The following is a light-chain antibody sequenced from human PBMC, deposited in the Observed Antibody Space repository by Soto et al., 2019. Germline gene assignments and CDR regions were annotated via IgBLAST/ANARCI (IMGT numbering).Light chain of an antibody. Sequence: QSVLTQPPSVSGAPGQRVTISCTGSSSNIGAGYDVHWYQQLPGTAPKLLIYVNSNRPSGVPDRFSGSKSGASASLAITGLHDEDEADYYCQSDDSSMSGSIFGGGTKLTVL. CDR2: VNS. V-gene: IGLV1-40*01. CDR3: QSDDSSMSGSI. CDR1: SSNIGAGYD. J-gene: IGLJ2*01.